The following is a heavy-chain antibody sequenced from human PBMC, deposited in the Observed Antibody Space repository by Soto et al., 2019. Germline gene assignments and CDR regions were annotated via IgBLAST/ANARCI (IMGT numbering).Heavy chain of an antibody. CDR1: GGSFIGYD. Sequence: NPSETLSLTCAVYGGSFIGYDWSWIRQPPGKGLGWIGEITHTASTNYNPSLKSRVTISVDTAKIQFSLKLSSVTAADTAVYYCARGGSRLARRMGWFDPWGQGILVTVSS. D-gene: IGHD6-19*01. J-gene: IGHJ5*02. V-gene: IGHV4-34*01. CDR3: ARGGSRLARRMGWFDP. CDR2: ITHTAST.